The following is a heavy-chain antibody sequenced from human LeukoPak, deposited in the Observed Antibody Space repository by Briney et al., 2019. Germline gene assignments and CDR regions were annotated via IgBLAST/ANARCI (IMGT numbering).Heavy chain of an antibody. D-gene: IGHD3-10*02. CDR1: GFIFSIYS. CDR2: ISSSSTYI. V-gene: IGHV3-21*01. CDR3: AELGITMIGGV. J-gene: IGHJ6*03. Sequence: PGGSLRLSCAASGFIFSIYSMNWVRQAPGKGLEWVSSISSSSTYIYYADSVKGRFTISRDNAKNSLYLQMNSLRAEDTAVYYCAELGITMIGGVWGKGTTVTISS.